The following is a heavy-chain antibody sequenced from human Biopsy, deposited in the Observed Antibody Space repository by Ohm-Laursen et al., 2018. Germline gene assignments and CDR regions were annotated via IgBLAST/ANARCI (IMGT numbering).Heavy chain of an antibody. CDR1: GYIFTTYW. CDR3: ARRDTKSLLR. D-gene: IGHD5-12*01. Sequence: ESLRISCKGSGYIFTTYWIAWVRQMPGKGLELMGVIYPGDSDTTYSPSFRGQVTISADKSTAYLQWSSLKASDTAMYYCARRDTKSLLRWGQGTLVTVSS. J-gene: IGHJ4*02. V-gene: IGHV5-51*01. CDR2: IYPGDSDT.